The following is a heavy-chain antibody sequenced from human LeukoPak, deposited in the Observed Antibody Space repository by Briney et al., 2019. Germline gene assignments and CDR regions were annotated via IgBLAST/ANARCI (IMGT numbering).Heavy chain of an antibody. CDR1: GFTFNTYW. CDR2: IRSDGSST. Sequence: GGSLRLSCAASGFTFNTYWMHWVRQAPGKGLVWVSRIRSDGSSTSYADSVRGRFTISRDNAKNTLYLRINSLRAEDTAVYYCAGVLGVRDLAYFDYWGHGTLVTVSS. D-gene: IGHD3-10*01. CDR3: AGVLGVRDLAYFDY. V-gene: IGHV3-74*01. J-gene: IGHJ4*01.